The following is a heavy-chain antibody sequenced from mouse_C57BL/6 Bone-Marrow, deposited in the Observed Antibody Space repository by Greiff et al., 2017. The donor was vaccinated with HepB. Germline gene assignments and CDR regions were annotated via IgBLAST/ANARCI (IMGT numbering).Heavy chain of an antibody. J-gene: IGHJ4*01. CDR3: ARYGYYPYAMDY. V-gene: IGHV1-69*01. D-gene: IGHD2-3*01. Sequence: QVQLKQPGAELVMPGASVKLSCKASGYTFTSYWMHWVKQRPGQGLEWIGEIDPSDSYTNYNQKFKGKSTLTVDKSSSTAYMQLSSLTSEDSAVYYCARYGYYPYAMDYWGQGTSVTVSS. CDR2: IDPSDSYT. CDR1: GYTFTSYW.